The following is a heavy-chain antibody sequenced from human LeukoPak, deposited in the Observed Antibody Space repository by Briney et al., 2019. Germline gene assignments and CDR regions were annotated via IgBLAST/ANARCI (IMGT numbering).Heavy chain of an antibody. V-gene: IGHV4-59*01. CDR1: GGSISTYY. J-gene: IGHJ3*02. D-gene: IGHD5-12*01. Sequence: SETLSLTCTVSGGSISTYYWSWIRQPPGKGLECIGYMYYSGSTNYSPSLKSRVTISVDTSMNQFSLKLSSVTAADTAVYYCARVRGYADAFDIWGQGTMVTVSS. CDR2: MYYSGST. CDR3: ARVRGYADAFDI.